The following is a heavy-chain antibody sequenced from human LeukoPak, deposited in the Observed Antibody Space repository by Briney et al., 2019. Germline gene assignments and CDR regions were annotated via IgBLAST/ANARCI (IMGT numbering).Heavy chain of an antibody. CDR3: ARYSNYGDYYYYYMDV. V-gene: IGHV4-38-2*02. J-gene: IGHJ6*03. CDR1: NYSISTGYY. Sequence: SETLSLTCTVSNYSISTGYYWGWIRQPPGKGLEWIGNIYHSGSTYYNPSLKSRVTISVDTFKNQFSLNLRSVTAADTAVYYCARYSNYGDYYYYYMDVWGKGTTVTVSS. CDR2: IYHSGST. D-gene: IGHD4-11*01.